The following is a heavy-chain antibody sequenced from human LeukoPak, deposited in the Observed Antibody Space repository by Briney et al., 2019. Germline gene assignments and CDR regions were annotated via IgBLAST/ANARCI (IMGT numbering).Heavy chain of an antibody. J-gene: IGHJ6*03. D-gene: IGHD1-26*01. CDR3: ARAAAGKYRGSSARGGDYYYYKDV. V-gene: IGHV4-34*01. Sequence: PSETLSLTCAVDGGSFSGYYWSGIRQPPGKGLEWIGEINHSGSTNYNPSLKSRFTISVDTSKNQFSLKLSSVTAADTAVYYCARAAAGKYRGSSARGGDYYYYKDVWGKGTTATVSS. CDR2: INHSGST. CDR1: GGSFSGYY.